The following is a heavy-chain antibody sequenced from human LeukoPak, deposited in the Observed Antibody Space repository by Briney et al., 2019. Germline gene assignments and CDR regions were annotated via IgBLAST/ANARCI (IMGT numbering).Heavy chain of an antibody. CDR2: IYYSGSA. D-gene: IGHD2-21*01. J-gene: IGHJ3*02. CDR1: GGSVSIGTYY. Sequence: SETLSLTCTVYGGSVSIGTYYWSWIRQPPGKGLEWVGYIYYSGSAHYNPSLRSRVTISVDTSKNQFFLNLSSVTAADTAVYYGARDAGGGIPYGFDIWGQGTMVTVSS. CDR3: ARDAGGGIPYGFDI. V-gene: IGHV4-61*01.